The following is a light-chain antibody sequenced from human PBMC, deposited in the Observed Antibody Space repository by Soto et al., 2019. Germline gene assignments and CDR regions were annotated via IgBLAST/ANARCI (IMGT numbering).Light chain of an antibody. CDR3: QQRGNWPIT. J-gene: IGKJ5*01. Sequence: EIVLTQSPATLSLSPGEGATLSCRASQSVSSYLAWYQQKPGQAPRRLIYDASNRATGIPARFSGSGSGTDFTLTTSSLEPEDFAVYYCQQRGNWPITFGQGTRLEIK. CDR1: QSVSSY. CDR2: DAS. V-gene: IGKV3-11*01.